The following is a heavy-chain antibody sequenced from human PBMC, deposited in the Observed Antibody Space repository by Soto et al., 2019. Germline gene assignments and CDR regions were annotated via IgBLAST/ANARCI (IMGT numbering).Heavy chain of an antibody. D-gene: IGHD1-26*01. J-gene: IGHJ4*02. CDR3: ARDFSVEVGATGDRGDY. CDR1: GYTFTSYG. V-gene: IGHV1-18*01. CDR2: ISAYNGNT. Sequence: ASVKVSCKASGYTFTSYGISWVRQAPGQGLEWMGWISAYNGNTNYAQKLQGRVTMTTDTSTSTAYMELRSLRSDDTAVYYCARDFSVEVGATGDRGDYWGQGTLVTVSS.